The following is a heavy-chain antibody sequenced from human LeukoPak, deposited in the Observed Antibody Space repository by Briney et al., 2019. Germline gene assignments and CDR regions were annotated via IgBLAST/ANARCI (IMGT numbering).Heavy chain of an antibody. CDR3: ARADRYCSSTSCYGGWGIDY. CDR2: IYYSGST. CDR1: GGSISSYY. V-gene: IGHV4-59*01. Sequence: SETLSLTCTVSGGSISSYYWSWIRQPPGKGLEWIGYIYYSGSTNYNPSLKSRVTISVDTSKNQFSLKLSSVTAADTAVYYCARADRYCSSTSCYGGWGIDYWGQGTLVTVSS. J-gene: IGHJ4*02. D-gene: IGHD2-2*01.